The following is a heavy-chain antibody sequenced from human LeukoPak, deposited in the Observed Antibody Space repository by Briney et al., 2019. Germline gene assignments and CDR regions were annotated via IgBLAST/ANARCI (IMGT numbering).Heavy chain of an antibody. V-gene: IGHV1-2*02. D-gene: IGHD5-12*01. Sequence: ASVKVSCKGSGYTFTGYYMHWVRQAPGQGLEWMGWINPNSGGTNYAQKFQGRVTMTRDTSSSTVYMELSRLRSDDTAVYYCARDVHIVGTTFDYWGQGTLVTVSS. CDR3: ARDVHIVGTTFDY. CDR2: INPNSGGT. J-gene: IGHJ4*02. CDR1: GYTFTGYY.